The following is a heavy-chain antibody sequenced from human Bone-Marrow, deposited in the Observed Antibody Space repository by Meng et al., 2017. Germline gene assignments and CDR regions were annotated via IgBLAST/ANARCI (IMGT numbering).Heavy chain of an antibody. Sequence: QVQLQESGPGLVKPSQTLSLTSTVSGGSISSGDYYWSWIRQPPGRGLEWIGYIYYSGSTYYNPSLRSRVTISVDTSKNQFSLILTSVTAADTAVYYCVRSSGWVKTGFDPWGQGTLVTVSS. CDR3: VRSSGWVKTGFDP. V-gene: IGHV4-30-4*01. CDR1: GGSISSGDYY. D-gene: IGHD6-19*01. J-gene: IGHJ5*02. CDR2: IYYSGST.